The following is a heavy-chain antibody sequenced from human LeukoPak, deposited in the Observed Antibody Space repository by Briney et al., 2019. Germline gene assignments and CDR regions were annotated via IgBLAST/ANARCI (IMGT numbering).Heavy chain of an antibody. CDR3: ARLIAVAGFKKFDY. CDR1: GGSFSGYY. V-gene: IGHV4-34*01. J-gene: IGHJ4*02. D-gene: IGHD6-19*01. CDR2: INHSGST. Sequence: SETQSLTCAVYGGSFSGYYWSWIRQPPGKGLEWIGEINHSGSTNYNPSLKSRVTISVDTSKNQFSLKLSSVTAADTAVYYCARLIAVAGFKKFDYWGQGTLVTVSS.